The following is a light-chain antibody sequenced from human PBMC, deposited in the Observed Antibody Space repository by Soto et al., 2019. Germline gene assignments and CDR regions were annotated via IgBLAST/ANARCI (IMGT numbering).Light chain of an antibody. CDR1: QGISSY. J-gene: IGKJ1*01. Sequence: AIRMTQSPSPFSASTGDRVTITCRASQGISSYLAWYQQKPGKAPKLLIYAASTLQSGVPSRFSGSGSGTDFTLTISCLQSEDFATYYCQQYYSYHRTFGQGTKVDIK. V-gene: IGKV1-8*01. CDR3: QQYYSYHRT. CDR2: AAS.